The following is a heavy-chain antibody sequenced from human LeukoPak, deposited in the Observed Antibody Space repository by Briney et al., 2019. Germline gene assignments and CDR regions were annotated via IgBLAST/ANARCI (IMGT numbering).Heavy chain of an antibody. V-gene: IGHV3-30-3*01. Sequence: PGRSLRLSCAASGFTFSSYAMHWVRQAPGKGLEWVAAITYDGSNKYYADSVKGRFTISRDNSKNTLYLQMNSLRAEDTAVYCCARDPVSIAAAELRGDYWGEGTLGTVSS. CDR3: ARDPVSIAAAELRGDY. CDR1: GFTFSSYA. CDR2: ITYDGSNK. J-gene: IGHJ4*02. D-gene: IGHD6-13*01.